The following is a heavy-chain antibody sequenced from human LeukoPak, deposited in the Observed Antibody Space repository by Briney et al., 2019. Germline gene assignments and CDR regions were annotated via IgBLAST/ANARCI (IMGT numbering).Heavy chain of an antibody. CDR1: GFTFSSNS. CDR2: IYSGGNT. V-gene: IGHV3-53*01. Sequence: GGSLRLSCTVSGFTFSSNSMSWVRQAPGKGLEWVSFIYSGGNTLYSDSVKSRFTISRDNSKNTLYLQMNSLRAEDTAVYYCARRAGEYSHPYDYWGQGTLVTVSS. D-gene: IGHD4-17*01. CDR3: ARRAGEYSHPYDY. J-gene: IGHJ4*02.